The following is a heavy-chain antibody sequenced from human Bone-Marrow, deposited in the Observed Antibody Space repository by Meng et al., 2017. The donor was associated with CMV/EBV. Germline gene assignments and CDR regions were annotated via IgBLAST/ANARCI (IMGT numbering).Heavy chain of an antibody. CDR3: ARALSGYYYSYYFDY. Sequence: SETLSLTCAISGDSVSSNSAAWNWIRQSPSRGLEWLGRTYYRSKRYNDYAVSLKSRITINPDTSKNQFSLQLNSVSPEDTAVYYCARALSGYYYSYYFDYWGQGTLVTVSS. CDR1: GDSVSSNSAA. J-gene: IGHJ4*02. D-gene: IGHD3-22*01. CDR2: TYYRSKRYN. V-gene: IGHV6-1*01.